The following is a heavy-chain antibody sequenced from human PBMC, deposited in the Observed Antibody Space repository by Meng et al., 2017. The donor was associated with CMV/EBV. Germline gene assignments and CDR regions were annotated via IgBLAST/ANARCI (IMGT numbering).Heavy chain of an antibody. Sequence: RQGRFKPSQTRTLPCAASGLSCSGYDWSVTRQPPGKGRELIGEINHSGSTNYHPSLKRLVAISVDTSKNQFSLKLSSVTAADTAVYYCARGTIFGLVWIGYFDYWGQGTLVTVSS. CDR1: GLSCSGYD. V-gene: IGHV4-34*01. CDR2: INHSGST. D-gene: IGHD3-3*02. CDR3: ARGTIFGLVWIGYFDY. J-gene: IGHJ4*02.